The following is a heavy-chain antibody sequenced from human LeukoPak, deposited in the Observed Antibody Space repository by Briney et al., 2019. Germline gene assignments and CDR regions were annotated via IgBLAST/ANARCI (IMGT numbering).Heavy chain of an antibody. V-gene: IGHV4-61*01. J-gene: IGHJ2*01. CDR1: GGSVSSGSYY. D-gene: IGHD3-22*01. CDR2: IYYSGRT. Sequence: SETLSLTCTVSGGSVSSGSYYWGWIRQPPGKGLEWIGCIYYSGRTNYNPSLKSRVTISVDTSKNQFSLKLSSVTAADTAVYYCARVGPHSSGYIYWYFDLWGRGTLVTVSS. CDR3: ARVGPHSSGYIYWYFDL.